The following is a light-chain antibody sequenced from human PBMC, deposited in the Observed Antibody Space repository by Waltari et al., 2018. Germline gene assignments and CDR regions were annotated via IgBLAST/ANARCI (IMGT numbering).Light chain of an antibody. CDR3: SSYTSSCVF. V-gene: IGLV2-14*01. CDR1: GSDVGGYDY. CDR2: DVY. Sequence: QSALTQPASVSGSPGQAIIISCTGTGSDVGGYDYVSWYQQYPGKAPRLIIYDVYNRPSVVSNRFSGSTSDNTASLTISGLQAEDDSVYYCSSYTSSCVFFGGGTKLTVL. J-gene: IGLJ2*01.